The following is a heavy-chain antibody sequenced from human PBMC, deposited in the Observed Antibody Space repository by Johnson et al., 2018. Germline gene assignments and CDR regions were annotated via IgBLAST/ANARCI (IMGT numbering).Heavy chain of an antibody. V-gene: IGHV4-34*01. Sequence: QVQLQQWGAGLLKPSETLSLTCAVYGGSFSGYYWSWIRQPPGKGLEWIGEINHSGSTNYNPSLKSRVTISVDTSKNHVSLKLSSVTAADTAVYYWARAPIRHVVLGTASRALDIWGQGTIVTVSS. CDR2: INHSGST. CDR1: GGSFSGYY. CDR3: ARAPIRHVVLGTASRALDI. J-gene: IGHJ3*02. D-gene: IGHD2-21*02.